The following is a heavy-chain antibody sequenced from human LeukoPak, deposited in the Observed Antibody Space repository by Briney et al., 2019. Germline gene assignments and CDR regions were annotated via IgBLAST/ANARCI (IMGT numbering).Heavy chain of an antibody. CDR3: ARWGIAAAGPYYFGY. CDR1: GSSFTSYW. D-gene: IGHD6-13*01. CDR2: IYPGDSDT. V-gene: IGHV5-51*01. Sequence: GESLKISCKGSGSSFTSYWIGWVRQLPGKGLEWMGIIYPGDSDTRYSPSFQGQVTISADKSISTAYLQWSSLKASDTAMYYCARWGIAAAGPYYFGYWGQGTLVTVSS. J-gene: IGHJ4*02.